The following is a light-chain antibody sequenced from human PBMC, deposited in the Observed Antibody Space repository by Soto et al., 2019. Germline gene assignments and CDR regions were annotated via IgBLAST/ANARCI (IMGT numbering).Light chain of an antibody. CDR2: DAS. J-gene: IGKJ2*01. Sequence: DIQMTQSPSILSASVGDRVAITCRASESISNWLAWYQQRPGKAPKVLIYDASRLQNGVPARFSGSGSGTEFTLTISSLQPDDIATYYCQQYKSYSYTFGQGTNLEI. V-gene: IGKV1-5*01. CDR1: ESISNW. CDR3: QQYKSYSYT.